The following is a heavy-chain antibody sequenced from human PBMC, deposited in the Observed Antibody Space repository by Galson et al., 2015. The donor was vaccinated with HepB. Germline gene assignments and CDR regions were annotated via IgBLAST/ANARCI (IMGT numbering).Heavy chain of an antibody. CDR1: GFTFSRYW. CDR3: ARSNVLLWFGEWGY. V-gene: IGHV3-48*01. Sequence: SLRLSCAASGFTFSRYWMSWVRQGPGKGLEWVSYISSSSSTIYYADSVKGRFTISRDNAKNSLHLQMNSLRAEDTAVYYCARSNVLLWFGEWGYWGQGTLVTVSS. D-gene: IGHD3-10*01. J-gene: IGHJ4*02. CDR2: ISSSSSTI.